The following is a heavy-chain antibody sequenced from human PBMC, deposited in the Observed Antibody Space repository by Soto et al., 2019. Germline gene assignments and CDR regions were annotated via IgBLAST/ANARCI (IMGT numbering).Heavy chain of an antibody. CDR1: GGTFSSYA. CDR2: IIPMFGTS. D-gene: IGHD5-18*01. J-gene: IGHJ6*02. CDR3: ARPVLMDTGMRYYYGMDV. Sequence: SVKVSCKASGGTFSSYAMNWVRQAPGQGLEWMGGIIPMFGTSDYAQKFQGRVTITADESTSTAYMELSSLRSEDTAVYYCARPVLMDTGMRYYYGMDVWGQGTTVTVSS. V-gene: IGHV1-69*13.